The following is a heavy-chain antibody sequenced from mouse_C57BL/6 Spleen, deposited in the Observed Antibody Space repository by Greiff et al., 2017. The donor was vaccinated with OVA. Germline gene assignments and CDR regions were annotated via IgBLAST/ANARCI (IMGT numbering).Heavy chain of an antibody. D-gene: IGHD6-1*01. V-gene: IGHV1-55*01. J-gene: IGHJ1*03. CDR1: GYTFTSYW. Sequence: QVQLQQPGAELVKPGASVKMSCKASGYTFTSYWITWVKQRPGQGLEWIGDIYPGSGSTNYNEKFKSKATLTVDTSSSTAYMQLSSLTSEDSAVYYCARRGSERGYWYFDVWGTGTTVTVSS. CDR2: IYPGSGST. CDR3: ARRGSERGYWYFDV.